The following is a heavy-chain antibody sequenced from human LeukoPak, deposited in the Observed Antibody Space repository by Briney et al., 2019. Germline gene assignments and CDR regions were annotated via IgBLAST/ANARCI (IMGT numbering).Heavy chain of an antibody. CDR1: GYTFTGYY. Sequence: ASVKVSCKASGYTFTGYYIHWVRQAPGQGLEWMGWINPNSGDTYNAQKFQGRVTMTRDTPISTAYMELSRLRFDDTAVYYCARDRYYGSGSYYSFNWFDPWGQGTLVTVSS. CDR2: INPNSGDT. D-gene: IGHD3-10*01. V-gene: IGHV1-2*02. CDR3: ARDRYYGSGSYYSFNWFDP. J-gene: IGHJ5*02.